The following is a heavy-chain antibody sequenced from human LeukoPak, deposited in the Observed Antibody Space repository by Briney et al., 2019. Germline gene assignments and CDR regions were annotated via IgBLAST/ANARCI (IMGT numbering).Heavy chain of an antibody. J-gene: IGHJ4*02. CDR2: IYYSGST. CDR1: GGSLSSYY. Sequence: PSETLSLTCTVSGGSLSSYYWSWIRQPPGKGLEWIGYIYYSGSTNYNPSLKSRVTISVDTSKNQFSLKRSSVTAADTAVYYCARVYRGVAPFYWGQGTLVTVSS. D-gene: IGHD3-3*01. V-gene: IGHV4-59*01. CDR3: ARVYRGVAPFY.